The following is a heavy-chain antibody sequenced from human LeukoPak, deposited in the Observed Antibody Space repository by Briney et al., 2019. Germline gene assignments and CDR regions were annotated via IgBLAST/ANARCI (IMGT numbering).Heavy chain of an antibody. D-gene: IGHD3-9*01. J-gene: IGHJ6*02. CDR3: ARGILTGQYYYYGMDV. CDR1: GFTFSSYA. Sequence: GGSLRLSCAASGFTFSSYAMHWVRQAPGKGLEWVAVISYDGSNKYYADSVKGRFTISRDNSKNTLYLQMNSLRAEDTAVYYCARGILTGQYYYYGMDVWGQGTTVTVSS. V-gene: IGHV3-30-3*01. CDR2: ISYDGSNK.